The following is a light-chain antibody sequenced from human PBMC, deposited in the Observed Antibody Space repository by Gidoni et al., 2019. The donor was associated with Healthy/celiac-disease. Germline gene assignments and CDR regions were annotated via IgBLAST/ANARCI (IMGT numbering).Light chain of an antibody. V-gene: IGLV1-40*01. CDR3: QSYDSSLSGPNVV. J-gene: IGLJ2*01. CDR1: SSNIGAGYD. CDR2: GNS. Sequence: QSVLTPPPSVSGAPGQRVTISCTGSSSNIGAGYDVHWYQQLPGTAPKLLIYGNSNRPSGVPDRFSGSKSGTSASLAISGLQAEDEADYYCQSYDSSLSGPNVVFGGGTKLTVL.